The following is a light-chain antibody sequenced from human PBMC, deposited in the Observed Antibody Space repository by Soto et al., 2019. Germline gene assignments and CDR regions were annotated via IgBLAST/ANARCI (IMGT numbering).Light chain of an antibody. CDR1: ISDVGGNKF. V-gene: IGLV2-14*03. CDR2: DVS. CDR3: SSFTGTNYV. Sequence: QSSRTQAASLSGSAGQSITISCTGTISDVGGNKFVSWYQQYPGKAPKLMICDVSNRPSGVSNRFSGSKSGNTASLTISGLQAEDEADYYCSSFTGTNYVFGTGTKVTVL. J-gene: IGLJ1*01.